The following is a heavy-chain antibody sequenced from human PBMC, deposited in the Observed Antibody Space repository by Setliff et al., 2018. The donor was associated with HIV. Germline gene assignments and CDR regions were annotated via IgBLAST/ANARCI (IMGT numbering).Heavy chain of an antibody. CDR2: IWYDGSIE. CDR1: GFRFRSYG. J-gene: IGHJ4*02. CDR3: AKGAGPTTLAEPFDS. V-gene: IGHV3-33*08. Sequence: HPGGSLRLSCAASGFRFRSYGMHWVRQAAGKGLEWVAVIWYDGSIEYYIDSVKGRFTISRDNSKSTLYLQMTNLRAEDTALYFCAKGAGPTTLAEPFDSWGQGTLVTVSS. D-gene: IGHD1-26*01.